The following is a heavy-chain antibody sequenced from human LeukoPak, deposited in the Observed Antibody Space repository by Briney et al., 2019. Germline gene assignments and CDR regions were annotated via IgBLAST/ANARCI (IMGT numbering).Heavy chain of an antibody. J-gene: IGHJ4*02. CDR3: ARDRKPLSIGSGLNDY. Sequence: ASVKVSCKASGYTFTSYGISWVRQAPGQGLEWMGWISAYNGNTNYAQKLQGRVTMTTGTSTSTAYMELRSLRSDDTAVYYCARDRKPLSIGSGLNDYWGQGTLVTVSS. D-gene: IGHD3-22*01. CDR1: GYTFTSYG. CDR2: ISAYNGNT. V-gene: IGHV1-18*01.